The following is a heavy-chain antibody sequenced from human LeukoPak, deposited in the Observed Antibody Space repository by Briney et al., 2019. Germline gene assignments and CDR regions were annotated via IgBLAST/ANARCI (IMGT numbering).Heavy chain of an antibody. CDR2: ISWNSGSI. CDR1: GFTFDDYA. J-gene: IGHJ4*02. D-gene: IGHD6-19*01. CDR3: ARVLGHWLVEC. Sequence: PGRSLRLSCAASGFTFDDYAMHWVRQAPGKGLEWVSGISWNSGSIGYADSVKGRFTISRDNAKNSLYLQMNSLRAEDTAVYYCARVLGHWLVECWGQGTLVTVSS. V-gene: IGHV3-9*01.